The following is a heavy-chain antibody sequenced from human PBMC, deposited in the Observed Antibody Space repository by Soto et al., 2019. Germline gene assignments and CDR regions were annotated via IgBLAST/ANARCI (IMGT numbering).Heavy chain of an antibody. CDR3: AVSLETIVSFRFVLYYYGMDV. V-gene: IGHV1-58*01. J-gene: IGHJ6*02. D-gene: IGHD3-3*01. CDR1: GFTFTSSA. CDR2: IVVGSGNT. Sequence: SVKVSCKASGFTFTSSAVQWVRQARGQRLEWIGWIVVGSGNTNYAQKFQERVTITRDMSTSTAYMELSSLRSEDTAVYYCAVSLETIVSFRFVLYYYGMDVWGQGTTVTVYS.